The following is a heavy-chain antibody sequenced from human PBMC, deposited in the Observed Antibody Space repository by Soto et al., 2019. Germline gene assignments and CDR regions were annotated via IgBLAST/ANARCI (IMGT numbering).Heavy chain of an antibody. CDR3: TTNGIYSGYDPHPLYYYYYMDV. CDR2: IKSKTDGGTT. D-gene: IGHD5-12*01. V-gene: IGHV3-15*01. Sequence: GGSLRLSCAASGFTFSNAWMSWVRQAPGKGLEWVGRIKSKTDGGTTDYAAPVKGRFTISRDDSKNTLYLQMNSLKTEDTAVYYCTTNGIYSGYDPHPLYYYYYMDVWGKGTTVTVSS. J-gene: IGHJ6*03. CDR1: GFTFSNAW.